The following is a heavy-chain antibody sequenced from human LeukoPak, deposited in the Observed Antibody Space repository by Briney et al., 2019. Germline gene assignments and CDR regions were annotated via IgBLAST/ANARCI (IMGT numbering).Heavy chain of an antibody. D-gene: IGHD3-9*01. Sequence: SETLSLTCTVSGGSISSSSYYWGWIRQPPGKGLEWIGSVYYTGASYYNPSLKSRVTISVDTSKNQFSLKLSSVTAADTAVYYCARGERYFDWLFPFDYWGQGTLVTVSS. J-gene: IGHJ4*02. CDR2: VYYTGAS. V-gene: IGHV4-39*07. CDR3: ARGERYFDWLFPFDY. CDR1: GGSISSSSYY.